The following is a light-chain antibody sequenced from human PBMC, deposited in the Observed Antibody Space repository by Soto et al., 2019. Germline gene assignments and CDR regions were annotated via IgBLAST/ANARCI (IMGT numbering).Light chain of an antibody. V-gene: IGKV3-20*01. J-gene: IGKJ4*01. CDR2: GAS. CDR1: QSVSSTY. Sequence: DIELTQSPGTLSLSPGERVTLSCRASQSVSSTYLAWYQQNPGQAPRLLINGASIRATGIPDRFSGSGSGTDFTLTISRLEPEVFAVYYCQQYGSSPLTFGGGTKVEIK. CDR3: QQYGSSPLT.